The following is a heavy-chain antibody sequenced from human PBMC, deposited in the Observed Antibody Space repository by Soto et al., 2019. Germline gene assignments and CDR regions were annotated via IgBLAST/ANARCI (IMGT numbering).Heavy chain of an antibody. CDR3: ARVIPGVEDWLDP. J-gene: IGHJ5*02. CDR1: GYTFTNFG. V-gene: IGHV1-18*01. CDR2: ISAYTDTP. D-gene: IGHD2-2*01. Sequence: ASVKVSCKASGYTFTNFGVTWARRAPGQGLEWMGWISAYTDTPNYAQKFQGRVTMTIDTSTSTAYMDLRSLTSDDTAVYYCARVIPGVEDWLDPWGQGTLVTVYS.